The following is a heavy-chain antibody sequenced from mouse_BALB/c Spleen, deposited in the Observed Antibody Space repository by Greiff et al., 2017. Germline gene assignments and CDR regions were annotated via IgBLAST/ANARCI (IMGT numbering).Heavy chain of an antibody. CDR2: IRNKANGYTT. J-gene: IGHJ2*01. D-gene: IGHD2-4*01. CDR3: AREEGLRYYFDY. V-gene: IGHV7-3*02. Sequence: EVHLVESGGGLVQPGGSLRLSCATSGFTFTDYYMSWVRQPPGKALEWLGFIRNKANGYTTEYSASVKGRFTISRDNSQSILYLQMNTLRAEDSATYYCAREEGLRYYFDYWGQGTTLTVSS. CDR1: GFTFTDYY.